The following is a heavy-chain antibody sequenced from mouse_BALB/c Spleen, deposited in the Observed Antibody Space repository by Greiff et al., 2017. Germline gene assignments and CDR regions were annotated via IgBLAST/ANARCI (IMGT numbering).Heavy chain of an antibody. CDR2: IDPSDSYT. CDR3: TRAGYWYFDV. J-gene: IGHJ1*01. V-gene: IGHV1S127*01. Sequence: VQLQQPGAELVKPGASVKMSCKASGYTFTSYWMHWVKQRPGQGLEWIGVIDPSDSYTSYNQKFKGKATLTVDTSSSTAYMQLSSLTSEDSAVYYCTRAGYWYFDVWGAGTTVTVSS. CDR1: GYTFTSYW.